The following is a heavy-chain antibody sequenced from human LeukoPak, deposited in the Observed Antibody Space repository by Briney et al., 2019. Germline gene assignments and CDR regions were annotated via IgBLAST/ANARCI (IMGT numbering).Heavy chain of an antibody. J-gene: IGHJ4*02. D-gene: IGHD3-10*01. V-gene: IGHV1-24*01. CDR3: KSWGNYGSGSSYVDY. CDR2: FDPEDGEK. Sequence: ASVKVSCKVSGYTLSELSMHWVRQAPGKGLEWMGGFDPEDGEKIYAQRFQGRVTMTEDTSTDTAYMELSSLTSEDTAVYYCKSWGNYGSGSSYVDYWGQGTLVTVSS. CDR1: GYTLSELS.